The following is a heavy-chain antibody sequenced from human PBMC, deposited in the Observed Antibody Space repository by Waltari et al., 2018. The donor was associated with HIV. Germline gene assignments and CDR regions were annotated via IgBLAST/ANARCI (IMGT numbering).Heavy chain of an antibody. J-gene: IGHJ4*02. V-gene: IGHV1-2*02. D-gene: IGHD1-26*01. Sequence: QVQLLQSGTEVSKAGASVKVACTAAGYKLPGNYMHWVRQAPGQGLEWMGWINPNSGNTHLAQKFKGKVTMTRVTSIRTAYLEMRRLKSDDTAIYYCARDGVGDAAFDYWGQGTLVTVS. CDR3: ARDGVGDAAFDY. CDR1: GYKLPGNY. CDR2: INPNSGNT.